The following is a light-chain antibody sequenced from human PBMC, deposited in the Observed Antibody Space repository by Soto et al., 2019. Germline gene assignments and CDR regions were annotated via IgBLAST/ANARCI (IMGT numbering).Light chain of an antibody. Sequence: EGVLTQSPGTLSLSPGEMATLSCRAIKSVAANYLPSYQQKRGQAPRILIYGASSRATGIPDRFSGSGSGTDFPLTLSRLEPEDFSVYYSHQYGTXHLTCGHGTKVXI. J-gene: IGKJ3*01. CDR3: HQYGTXHLT. CDR2: GAS. V-gene: IGKV3-20*01. CDR1: KSVAANY.